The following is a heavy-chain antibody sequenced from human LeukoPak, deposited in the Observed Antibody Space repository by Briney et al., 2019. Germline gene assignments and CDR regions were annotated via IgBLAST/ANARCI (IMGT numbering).Heavy chain of an antibody. J-gene: IGHJ6*03. D-gene: IGHD6-6*01. V-gene: IGHV6-1*01. CDR1: GDSVSSNSAA. CDR3: ARVVDSYSSSSRPNYYMDG. CDR2: TYYRSKWYN. Sequence: SQTLSLTCAISGDSVSSNSAAWNWIRQSPSRGLEWLGRTYYRSKWYNDYAVSVKSRITINPDTSKNQFSLQLNSVTPEDTAVYYCARVVDSYSSSSRPNYYMDGWGKGTTVTVSS.